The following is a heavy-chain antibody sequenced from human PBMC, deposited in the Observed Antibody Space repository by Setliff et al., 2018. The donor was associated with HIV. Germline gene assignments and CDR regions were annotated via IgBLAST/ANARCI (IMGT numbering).Heavy chain of an antibody. D-gene: IGHD4-17*01. J-gene: IGHJ4*02. CDR2: INAGTGNT. CDR1: GYTFTSYA. CDR3: ARTVNDYGDYYFDY. V-gene: IGHV1-3*01. Sequence: VASVKVSCKASGYTFTSYAMHWVRQAPGQRLEWMGWINAGTGNTKYSQNFQGRVTFSRDTSASTAYMELSSLRSEDTAVYYCARTVNDYGDYYFDYWGQGTLVTVSS.